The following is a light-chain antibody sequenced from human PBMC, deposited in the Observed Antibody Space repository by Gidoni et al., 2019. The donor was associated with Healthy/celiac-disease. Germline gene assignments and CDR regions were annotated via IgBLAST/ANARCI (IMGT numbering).Light chain of an antibody. J-gene: IGKJ5*01. CDR2: GAS. CDR3: QQYGSSRLT. V-gene: IGKV3-20*01. CDR1: QSVSSSY. Sequence: DIVLTQSPGTLSLSPGERATLSCRASQSVSSSYLAWYQQKPGQAPRLLSYGASSRATGIPDRFSGSGSGTDFTLTISRLEPEDFAVYYCQQYGSSRLTFGQGTRLEIK.